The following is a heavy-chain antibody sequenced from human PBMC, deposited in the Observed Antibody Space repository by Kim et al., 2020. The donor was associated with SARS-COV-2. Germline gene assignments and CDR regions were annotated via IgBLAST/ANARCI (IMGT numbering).Heavy chain of an antibody. CDR2: WYN. J-gene: IGHJ2*01. Sequence: WYNDYAVSVKSRITVNPDTSKNQCSRQLNSVTPEDTALYYCARENYYFDLWGRGTLVTVSS. D-gene: IGHD1-7*01. V-gene: IGHV6-1*01. CDR3: ARENYYFDL.